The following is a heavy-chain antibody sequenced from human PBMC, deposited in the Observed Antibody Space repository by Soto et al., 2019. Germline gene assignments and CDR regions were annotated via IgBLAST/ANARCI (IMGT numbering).Heavy chain of an antibody. V-gene: IGHV4-59*01. CDR2: IYYSGST. Sequence: PSETLSLTCTVAGGYISSYYWRWIRKPPGKGLEWIGYIYYSGSTNYNPSLKSRVTISVDTSKNQFSLKLSSVTAADTAVYYCARGDILTGYYRIDYWGQGTLVPVSS. J-gene: IGHJ4*02. D-gene: IGHD3-9*01. CDR3: ARGDILTGYYRIDY. CDR1: GGYISSYY.